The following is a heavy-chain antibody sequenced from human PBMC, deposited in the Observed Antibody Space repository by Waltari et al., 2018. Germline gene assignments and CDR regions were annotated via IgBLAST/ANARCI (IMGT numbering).Heavy chain of an antibody. V-gene: IGHV1-8*01. D-gene: IGHD3-22*01. CDR3: AKDSDDYYDSSGQGQTDV. CDR2: MNPNSGNT. Sequence: QVQLVQSGAEVKKPGASVKVSCKASGYTFTSYDINWVRQATGQGLEWMGSMNPNSGNTGYAQKFQGRVTMTRNTSISTAYMELSSLRSEDTAMYYCAKDSDDYYDSSGQGQTDVWGKGTTVTVSS. CDR1: GYTFTSYD. J-gene: IGHJ6*04.